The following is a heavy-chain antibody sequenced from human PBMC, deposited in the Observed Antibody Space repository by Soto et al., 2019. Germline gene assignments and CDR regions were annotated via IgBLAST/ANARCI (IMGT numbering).Heavy chain of an antibody. J-gene: IGHJ3*01. CDR3: ANHGGFDF. V-gene: IGHV3-23*01. CDR2: ISIRGDYR. Sequence: EGQLLQSGGGLVQPGESLRLSCAASGFTFSSSGMSWVRQAPGKGLEWVSSISIRGDYRYYADSVKGRFTISRDNSKNTLYLQKSSLTAEDTALYYCANHGGFDFWGQGTMVAVSS. D-gene: IGHD4-17*01. CDR1: GFTFSSSG.